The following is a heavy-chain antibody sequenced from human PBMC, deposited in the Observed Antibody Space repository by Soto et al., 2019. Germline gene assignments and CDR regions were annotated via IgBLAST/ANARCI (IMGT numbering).Heavy chain of an antibody. CDR3: ARVSPFYDILTGRYYYYRLDV. D-gene: IGHD3-9*01. CDR2: INHSGDT. CDR1: GEAFGGYY. Sequence: QVQLQQWGAGLLKPSETLSLSCGVSGEAFGGYYWSWIRQSPGKGLEWIGEINHSGDTNYNPSLKGRVTLSVDTSKNHFSLKLTSVTAANTAVYYCARVSPFYDILTGRYYYYRLDVWRQGTTVTVSS. V-gene: IGHV4-34*01. J-gene: IGHJ6*02.